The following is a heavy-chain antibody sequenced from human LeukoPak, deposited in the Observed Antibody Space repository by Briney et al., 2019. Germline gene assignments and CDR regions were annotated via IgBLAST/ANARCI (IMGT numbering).Heavy chain of an antibody. V-gene: IGHV1-8*03. CDR1: GYTFTSYD. Sequence: GASVKVSCKASGYTFTSYDINWVRQATGQGLEGMGWRNPNSGNTGYAQKFQGRGTITRNTSISTAYMELSSLRSEDTAVYYCARGGVGTIGWPTGNNWFDPWGQGTLVTVSS. J-gene: IGHJ5*02. CDR2: RNPNSGNT. CDR3: ARGGVGTIGWPTGNNWFDP. D-gene: IGHD7-27*01.